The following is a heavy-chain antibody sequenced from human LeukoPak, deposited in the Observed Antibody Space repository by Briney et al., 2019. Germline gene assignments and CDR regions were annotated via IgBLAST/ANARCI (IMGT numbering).Heavy chain of an antibody. D-gene: IGHD1-1*01. CDR2: ISNSDGKT. V-gene: IGHV3-23*01. Sequence: GGSLRLSCAASGFTFSSYGMSWVRQAPGKGLEWVSTISNSDGKTYYADSVKGRFTISRDNSKNTLYVQMNSLTAEDTAIYYCAKATGNLGNWGQGTLVTVSS. CDR3: AKATGNLGN. CDR1: GFTFSSYG. J-gene: IGHJ4*02.